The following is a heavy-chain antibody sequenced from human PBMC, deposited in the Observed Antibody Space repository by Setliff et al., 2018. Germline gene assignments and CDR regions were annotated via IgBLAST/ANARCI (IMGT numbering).Heavy chain of an antibody. Sequence: GASVKVSCKPSGYTFTSYGISWVRQAPGQGLEWMGWISPYNGDTEYAQKFQGRVTLTTDTSTSTAHMELGSLRSDDTAVYYCARETTYSSSWYGWFDPWGQGTLVTVSS. V-gene: IGHV1-18*01. CDR1: GYTFTSYG. J-gene: IGHJ5*02. CDR3: ARETTYSSSWYGWFDP. D-gene: IGHD6-13*01. CDR2: ISPYNGDT.